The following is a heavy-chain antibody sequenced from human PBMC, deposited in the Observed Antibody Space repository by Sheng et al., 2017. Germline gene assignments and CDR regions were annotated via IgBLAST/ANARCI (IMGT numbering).Heavy chain of an antibody. V-gene: IGHV3-30*02. Sequence: QVQLVESGGGVVQPGGSLRLSCAASGFTFSSYGMHWVRQAPGKGLEWVAFIRYDGSNKYYADSVKGRFTISRDNSKNTLYLQMNSLRAEDTAVYYCAKDGYYYDSSGYYYRYFFDYWGQGTLVTVSS. CDR1: GFTFSSYG. CDR2: IRYDGSNK. CDR3: AKDGYYYDSSGYYYRYFFDY. J-gene: IGHJ4*02. D-gene: IGHD3-22*01.